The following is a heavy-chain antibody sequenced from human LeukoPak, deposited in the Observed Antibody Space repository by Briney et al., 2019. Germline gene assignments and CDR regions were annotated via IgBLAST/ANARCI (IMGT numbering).Heavy chain of an antibody. CDR1: GYTFTGYY. CDR3: ARLNWNYAYAFDI. CDR2: INPNSGGT. J-gene: IGHJ3*02. Sequence: ASVKVSCKASGYTFTGYYMHWVRQAPGQGLEWMGWINPNSGGTNYAQKFQGRVTMTRDTYTSTAYMELSRLRCEEPAVNYCARLNWNYAYAFDIWREGTMDPVSS. V-gene: IGHV1-2*02. D-gene: IGHD1-7*01.